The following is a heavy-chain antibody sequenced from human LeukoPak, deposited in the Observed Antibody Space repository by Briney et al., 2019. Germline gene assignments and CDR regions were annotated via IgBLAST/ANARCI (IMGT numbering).Heavy chain of an antibody. Sequence: GGSLPLSCAASGFPSSSYGMHWVRPAQGKGREWVAFIRYDGSNKYNPASGKGRFTISTNNTKNTLYVRMDSLGTEDTAVYDCAKEGFSRGYYYYYYMDVWGKGTTVSVSS. D-gene: IGHD3-3*02. CDR3: AKEGFSRGYYYYYYMDV. CDR2: IRYDGSNK. V-gene: IGHV3-30*02. CDR1: GFPSSSYG. J-gene: IGHJ6*03.